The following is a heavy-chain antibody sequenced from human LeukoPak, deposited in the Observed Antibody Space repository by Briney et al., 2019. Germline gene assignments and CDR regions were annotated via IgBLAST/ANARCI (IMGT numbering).Heavy chain of an antibody. CDR3: ARDKRQQLVHNFAY. CDR2: ISSSSSYI. Sequence: GGSLRRSGAASGFTFSGYSMNWVRQAPGKGLEWFSSISSSSSYIYYADSVKGRFTISRENAKNSLYLQMNSLRAEDTAVYYCARDKRQQLVHNFAYWGQGTLVTVSS. J-gene: IGHJ4*02. V-gene: IGHV3-21*01. CDR1: GFTFSGYS. D-gene: IGHD6-13*01.